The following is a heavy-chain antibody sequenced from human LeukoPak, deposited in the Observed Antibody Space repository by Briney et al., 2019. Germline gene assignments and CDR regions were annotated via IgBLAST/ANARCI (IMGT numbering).Heavy chain of an antibody. CDR1: GFTFGDYA. V-gene: IGHV3-21*01. CDR3: ARGYSSGWYEPYYYYGMDV. D-gene: IGHD6-19*01. J-gene: IGHJ6*02. CDR2: ISSSSSYI. Sequence: PGGSLRLSCTASGFTFGDYAMNWVRQAPGKGLEWVSSISSSSSYIYYADSVKGRFTISRDNAKNSLYLQMNSLRAEDTAVYYCARGYSSGWYEPYYYYGMDVWGQGTTVTVSS.